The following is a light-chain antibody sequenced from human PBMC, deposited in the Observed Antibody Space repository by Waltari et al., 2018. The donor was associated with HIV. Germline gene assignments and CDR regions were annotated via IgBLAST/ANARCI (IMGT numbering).Light chain of an antibody. CDR1: QDITNY. CDR2: GAS. CDR3: QQYYSYPPVT. Sequence: AIRMTQSPSSFSASTGDRVTITCRASQDITNYLAWFQQKPGKAPKLLIYGASTLQSGVPSRFSGSGSGTDFNLTVSCLQSEDFATYYCQQYYSYPPVTFGQGTKLEIK. J-gene: IGKJ2*01. V-gene: IGKV1-8*01.